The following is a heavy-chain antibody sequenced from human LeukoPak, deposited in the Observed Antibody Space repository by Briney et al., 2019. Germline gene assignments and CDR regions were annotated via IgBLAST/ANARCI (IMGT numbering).Heavy chain of an antibody. CDR3: ARNYYGSGSYPNWFDP. CDR1: GGSIESYY. Sequence: SETLSLTCSVSGGSIESYYWSWIRQPPGKGLEFIGYIAASGTTKHNPSLKSRVTLSMDTSKNQFSLKLRSVTAADTAVYFCARNYYGSGSYPNWFDPWGQGTPVTVSS. V-gene: IGHV4-4*08. J-gene: IGHJ5*02. CDR2: IAASGTT. D-gene: IGHD3-10*01.